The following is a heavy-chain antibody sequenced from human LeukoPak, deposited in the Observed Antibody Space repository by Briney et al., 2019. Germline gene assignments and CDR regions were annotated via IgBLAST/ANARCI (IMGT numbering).Heavy chain of an antibody. V-gene: IGHV2-5*02. J-gene: IGHJ4*02. D-gene: IGHD6-13*01. CDR1: GFSLSTSGVG. CDR3: AHRTDSSSWTGNYFDY. CDR2: IYWDDDK. Sequence: SGPTLGKPTQTLTLPCTFSGFSLSTSGVGVGWIRQPPGKALEWLALIYWDDDKRYSPSLKSRLTITKATSKNQVVLTMTNMDPVDTAIYYCAHRTDSSSWTGNYFDYWGQGTLVTVSS.